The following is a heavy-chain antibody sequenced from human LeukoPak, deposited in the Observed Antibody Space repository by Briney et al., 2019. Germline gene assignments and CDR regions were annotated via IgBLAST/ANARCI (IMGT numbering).Heavy chain of an antibody. Sequence: HSGESLRLSCAASGFTFSYFWMHWFRQTPGKGLVWVSCTNTDGSYSSYADSVKGRFTISRDNVRNTLYLQMSSLRAEDSAVYYCARDFDGPRASDYWGQGSSVTVSS. CDR1: GFTFSYFW. CDR2: TNTDGSYS. V-gene: IGHV3-74*01. CDR3: ARDFDGPRASDY. D-gene: IGHD4-17*01. J-gene: IGHJ4*02.